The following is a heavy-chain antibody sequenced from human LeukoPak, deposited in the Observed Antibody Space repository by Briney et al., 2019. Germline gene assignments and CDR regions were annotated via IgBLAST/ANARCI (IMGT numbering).Heavy chain of an antibody. CDR3: ARYDSSGYYFDY. V-gene: IGHV3-30*02. D-gene: IGHD3-22*01. CDR1: GFTFSNYG. CDR2: IRYDGSNK. Sequence: PGGSLRLSCAASGFTFSNYGMRWVRQAPGKGLEWVAFIRYDGSNKYYADSVKGRFTISRDNSKNTLYLQMNSLRAEDTAVYYCARYDSSGYYFDYWGQGTLVTVPS. J-gene: IGHJ4*02.